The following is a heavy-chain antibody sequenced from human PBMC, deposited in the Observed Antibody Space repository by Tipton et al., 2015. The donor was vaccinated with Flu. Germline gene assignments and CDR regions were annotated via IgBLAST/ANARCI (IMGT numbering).Heavy chain of an antibody. J-gene: IGHJ4*02. V-gene: IGHV4-59*08. D-gene: IGHD3-22*01. CDR1: GGSISSYY. Sequence: SLTCTVSGGSISSYYWSWIRQPPGKGLEWIGYIYYSGSTNYNPSLKSRVTISVDTSKNQFSLKLSSVTAADTAVYYCARLRRGGYYYDSSGYLDYWGQGTLVTVSS. CDR2: IYYSGST. CDR3: ARLRRGGYYYDSSGYLDY.